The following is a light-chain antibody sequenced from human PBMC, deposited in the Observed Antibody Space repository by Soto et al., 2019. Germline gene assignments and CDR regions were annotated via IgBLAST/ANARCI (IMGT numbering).Light chain of an antibody. CDR2: ESY. CDR1: SADIGSFNL. V-gene: IGLV2-14*02. CDR3: SSYTNNNTLV. J-gene: IGLJ2*01. Sequence: QSALTQPASLSGSPGQSITISCTGTSADIGSFNLVSWYQQFPGEVPKLIIYESYKRPSGISTRFSGSRSDNTASLTISGLQAEDEANYYCSSYTNNNTLVFGGGTKVTVL.